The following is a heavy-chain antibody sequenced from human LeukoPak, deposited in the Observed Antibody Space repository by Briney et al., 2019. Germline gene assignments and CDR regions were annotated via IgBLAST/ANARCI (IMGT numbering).Heavy chain of an antibody. CDR1: GFTFSDYY. Sequence: GGSLRLSCAASGFTFSDYYMSWIRQAPGKGLEWVSYISSSGSTICYADSVKGRFTISRDNAKNSLYLQMNSLRAEDTAVYYCAKPIGANYDFWSGYYYYYGMDVWGQGTTVTVSS. CDR3: AKPIGANYDFWSGYYYYYGMDV. D-gene: IGHD3-3*01. V-gene: IGHV3-11*01. CDR2: ISSSGSTI. J-gene: IGHJ6*02.